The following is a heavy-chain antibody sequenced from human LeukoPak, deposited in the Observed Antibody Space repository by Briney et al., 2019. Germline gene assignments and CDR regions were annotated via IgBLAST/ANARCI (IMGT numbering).Heavy chain of an antibody. D-gene: IGHD5-12*01. V-gene: IGHV3-30-3*01. CDR3: ARERKATTNYYYYYGMDV. Sequence: GGSLRLSCAASGFTFSSYAMHWVGQAPGKGLEGVAVISYDGSNKYYADSVKGRFTISRDNSKNTLYLQMNCLRAEDTAVYYCARERKATTNYYYYYGMDVWGQGTTVTVSS. J-gene: IGHJ6*02. CDR1: GFTFSSYA. CDR2: ISYDGSNK.